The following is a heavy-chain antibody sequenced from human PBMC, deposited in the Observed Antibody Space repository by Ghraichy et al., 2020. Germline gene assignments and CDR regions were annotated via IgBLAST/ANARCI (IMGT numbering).Heavy chain of an antibody. J-gene: IGHJ4*02. D-gene: IGHD1-26*01. V-gene: IGHV3-33*01. CDR2: IWYDGSNK. CDR3: ARGQGGSYSRFFFLDY. CDR1: GFTFSSYG. Sequence: LSLTCAASGFTFSSYGMHWVRQAPGKGLEWVAVIWYDGSNKYYADSVKGRFTISRDNSKNTLYLQMNSLRAEDTAVYYCARGQGGSYSRFFFLDYWGQGTLVTVSS.